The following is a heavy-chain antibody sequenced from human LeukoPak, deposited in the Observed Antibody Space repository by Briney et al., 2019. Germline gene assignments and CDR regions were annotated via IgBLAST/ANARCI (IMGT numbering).Heavy chain of an antibody. CDR2: ISSSGNAI. Sequence: GGSLRLSCAASGFPFSSYEMNWVRQAPGKGLEWVSYISSSGNAIYYADSVKGRFTISRDNAKNSLYLQMNSLRVEDTAVYYCARCTTGRTFGSLREIKRSREIDYWGQGTLVTVSS. CDR1: GFPFSSYE. CDR3: ARCTTGRTFGSLREIKRSREIDY. V-gene: IGHV3-48*03. D-gene: IGHD1-1*01. J-gene: IGHJ4*02.